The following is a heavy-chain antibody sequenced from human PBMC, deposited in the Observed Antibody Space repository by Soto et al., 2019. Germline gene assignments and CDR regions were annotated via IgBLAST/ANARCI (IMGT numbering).Heavy chain of an antibody. CDR1: GYTFTGYD. Sequence: ASVKVSCKTSGYTFTGYDINWVRQATGQGLEWMGWINASSGNTDYAQKFQGRVTMTTDTSTSTAYMELRSLRSDDTAVYYCARGSYDILTGPDYWGQGTLVTVSS. V-gene: IGHV1-8*01. CDR3: ARGSYDILTGPDY. D-gene: IGHD3-9*01. CDR2: INASSGNT. J-gene: IGHJ4*02.